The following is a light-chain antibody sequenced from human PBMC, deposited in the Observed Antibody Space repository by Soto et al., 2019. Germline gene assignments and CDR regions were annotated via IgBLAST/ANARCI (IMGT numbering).Light chain of an antibody. CDR2: EVS. J-gene: IGLJ2*01. CDR1: ASDVGGYNY. CDR3: SSYTGSSSLV. V-gene: IGLV2-14*01. Sequence: QAAVTQPAPMSGSPGRSITISCTGTASDVGGYNYVSWYRQHPRKAPKLMIYEVSNRPSGVSNRFSGSKSGNTASLTISGLQAEDEADYYCSSYTGSSSLVFGGGTKVTVL.